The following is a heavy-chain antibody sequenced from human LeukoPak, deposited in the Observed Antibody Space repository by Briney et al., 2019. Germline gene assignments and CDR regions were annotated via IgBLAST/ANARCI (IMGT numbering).Heavy chain of an antibody. Sequence: SETLSLTCTVSGGSISSYYWSWIRQPPGKGLEWIGYIYYSGSTNYNPSLKSRVTISVDTSKNQFSLKLSSVTAADTAVYYCARALGVRRYDYWGQGTLVTVSS. CDR3: ARALGVRRYDY. V-gene: IGHV4-59*12. CDR1: GGSISSYY. J-gene: IGHJ4*02. CDR2: IYYSGST. D-gene: IGHD7-27*01.